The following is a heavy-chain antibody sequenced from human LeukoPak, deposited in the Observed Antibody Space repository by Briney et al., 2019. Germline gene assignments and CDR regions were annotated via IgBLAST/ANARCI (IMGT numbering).Heavy chain of an antibody. J-gene: IGHJ5*02. V-gene: IGHV1-18*01. D-gene: IGHD3-10*01. Sequence: ASVKVSCKASGYTFTSYAMHWVRQAPGQRLEWMGWISAYNGNTNYAQKLQGRVTMTTDTSTSTAYMELRSLRSDDTAVYYCARGWQGAPHLWFGEFDPWGQGTLVTVSS. CDR3: ARGWQGAPHLWFGEFDP. CDR1: GYTFTSYA. CDR2: ISAYNGNT.